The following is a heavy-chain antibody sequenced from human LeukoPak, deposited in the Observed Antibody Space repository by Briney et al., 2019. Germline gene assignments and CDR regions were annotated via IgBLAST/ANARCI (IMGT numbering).Heavy chain of an antibody. CDR2: IYYSGST. CDR3: ARGPRGRPDY. CDR1: GGSISSSSYY. Sequence: SETLSLTCTVSGGSISSSSYYWGWIRQHPGKGLEWIGYIYYSGSTYYNPSLKSRVTISVDTSKNQFSLKLSSVTAADTAVYYCARGPRGRPDYWGQGTLVTVSS. V-gene: IGHV4-31*03. D-gene: IGHD3-16*01. J-gene: IGHJ4*02.